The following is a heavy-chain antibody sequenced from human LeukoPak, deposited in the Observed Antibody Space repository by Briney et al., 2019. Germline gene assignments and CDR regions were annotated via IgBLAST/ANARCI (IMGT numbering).Heavy chain of an antibody. V-gene: IGHV4-59*08. CDR1: GGSISSYY. Sequence: SETLSLTCTVSGGSISSYYWSWIRQPPGKGLEWLGYIYYSGSTNYNPSLKSRVTISVYTSKTQFSLKLSSVTAADTDVYYYARVTSSSSSYYFDYWGQGTLVTVSS. CDR2: IYYSGST. CDR3: ARVTSSSSSYYFDY. J-gene: IGHJ4*02. D-gene: IGHD6-6*01.